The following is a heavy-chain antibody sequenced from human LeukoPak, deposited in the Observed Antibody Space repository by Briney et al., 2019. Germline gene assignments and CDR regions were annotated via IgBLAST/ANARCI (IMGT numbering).Heavy chain of an antibody. CDR1: GFTFSSYA. D-gene: IGHD2-2*01. J-gene: IGHJ5*02. Sequence: GGSLRLSCAASGFTFSSYAMSWVRQAPGKGLEWVSAISGSGGSTYYADSVKGRFTISRDNSKNTLYLQMNSLRAEDTAVYYCVKGISYQLLFNWFDPWGQGTLVTVSS. CDR2: ISGSGGST. CDR3: VKGISYQLLFNWFDP. V-gene: IGHV3-23*01.